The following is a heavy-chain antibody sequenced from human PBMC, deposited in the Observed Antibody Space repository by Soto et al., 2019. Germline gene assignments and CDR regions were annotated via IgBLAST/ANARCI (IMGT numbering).Heavy chain of an antibody. J-gene: IGHJ3*02. CDR3: AKVTAPVVSLGDSFDI. CDR1: GFTFSSYG. CDR2: ISYDGSNK. V-gene: IGHV3-30*18. Sequence: QVQLVESGGGVVQPGRSLRLSCAASGFTFSSYGIHWVRQAPGKGLEWVAVISYDGSNKYYADSVKGRFTISRDISKNTVYLQMNRLASEDTAVYSCAKVTAPVVSLGDSFDIWGHGTMVTVSS. D-gene: IGHD2-2*01.